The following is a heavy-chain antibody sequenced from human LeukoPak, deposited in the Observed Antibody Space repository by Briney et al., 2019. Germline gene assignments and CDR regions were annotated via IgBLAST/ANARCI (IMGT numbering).Heavy chain of an antibody. CDR1: GYSFTSYW. CDR2: IYPGDSDT. J-gene: IGHJ5*02. V-gene: IGHV5-51*07. Sequence: GESLKISCKGSGYSFTSYWIGWVHQMPGKGLEWMGIIYPGDSDTRYSPSFQGQVTISADKSISTAYLQWSSLKASDTAMYYCARTSKDIVLMVYAAYNWFDPWGQGTLVTVSS. CDR3: ARTSKDIVLMVYAAYNWFDP. D-gene: IGHD2-8*01.